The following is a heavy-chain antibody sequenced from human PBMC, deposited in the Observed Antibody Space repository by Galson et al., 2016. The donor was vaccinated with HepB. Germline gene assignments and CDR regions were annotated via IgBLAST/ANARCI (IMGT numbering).Heavy chain of an antibody. CDR2: ITGIGDNK. CDR1: GFSFGAYA. D-gene: IGHD5-12*01. Sequence: SLRLSCAASGFSFGAYAMSWVRQAPGKGLEWVSAITGIGDNKYYADSVKGRFAIFRDNSKNTLFLHMNSLRGDDTAVHYCAKVRYSALYDFHYYYGLDVWGQGTTVAVSS. CDR3: AKVRYSALYDFHYYYGLDV. V-gene: IGHV3-23*01. J-gene: IGHJ6*02.